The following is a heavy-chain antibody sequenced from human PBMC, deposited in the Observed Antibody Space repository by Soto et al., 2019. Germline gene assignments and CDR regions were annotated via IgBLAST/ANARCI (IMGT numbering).Heavy chain of an antibody. CDR3: ARLPDVMAREFYLDY. J-gene: IGHJ4*02. CDR2: IHYTGNT. D-gene: IGHD3-10*01. CDR1: GDSIRSSNFY. V-gene: IGHV4-39*01. Sequence: QVQLQESGPGLVKPSETLSLTCTVSGDSIRSSNFYWGWVRQPPGKGLEWIAIIHYTGNTFPSGPLTSRLTISADTSKTQFYLNLNSVTAADSAVYYCARLPDVMAREFYLDYWGPGRQVTVSS.